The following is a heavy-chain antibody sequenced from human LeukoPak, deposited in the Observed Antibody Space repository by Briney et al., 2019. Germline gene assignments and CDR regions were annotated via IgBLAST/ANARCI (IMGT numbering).Heavy chain of an antibody. Sequence: SETLSLTCTVSGYSISSGYYWGWIRQPPGKGLEWIGSIYHSGSTYYNPSLKSRVTISVDTSKNQFSLKLSSVTAADTAVYYCARHVPRQCSKWFGELCRKINWFDPWGQGTLVTVSS. CDR1: GYSISSGYY. D-gene: IGHD3-10*01. J-gene: IGHJ5*02. V-gene: IGHV4-38-2*02. CDR3: ARHVPRQCSKWFGELCRKINWFDP. CDR2: IYHSGST.